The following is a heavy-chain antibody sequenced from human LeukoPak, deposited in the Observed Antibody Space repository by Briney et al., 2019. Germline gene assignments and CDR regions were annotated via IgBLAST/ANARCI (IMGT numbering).Heavy chain of an antibody. Sequence: SETLSLTCSVSGYSISSGYYWGWIRQPPGKGLEWIGSIYHSGSIYYNPSLKSRVTIPVDTSKNQFSLKLTSVTAADTAVYYCTRDTYSLLDVWGKGTTVTVSS. V-gene: IGHV4-38-2*02. CDR3: TRDTYSLLDV. CDR2: IYHSGSI. J-gene: IGHJ6*04. D-gene: IGHD4-11*01. CDR1: GYSISSGYY.